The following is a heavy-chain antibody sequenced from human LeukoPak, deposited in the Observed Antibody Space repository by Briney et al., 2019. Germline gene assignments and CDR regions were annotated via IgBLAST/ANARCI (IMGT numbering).Heavy chain of an antibody. V-gene: IGHV3-48*03. D-gene: IGHD2-15*01. J-gene: IGHJ5*02. CDR3: ATLGRVVVVVAATQNWFDP. CDR2: ISSSGSTI. Sequence: GGSLRLSCAASGFTFSNYEMNWVRQAPGKGLEWVSYISSSGSTIYYADSVKGRFTISRDNAKNSLYLQVNSLRDEDTAVYYCATLGRVVVVVAATQNWFDPWGQGTLVTVSS. CDR1: GFTFSNYE.